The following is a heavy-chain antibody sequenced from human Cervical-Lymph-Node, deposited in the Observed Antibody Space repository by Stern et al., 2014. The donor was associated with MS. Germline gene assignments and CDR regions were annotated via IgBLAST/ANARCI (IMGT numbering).Heavy chain of an antibody. J-gene: IGHJ4*02. Sequence: EVQLVESGGGLVKPGGSLRLSCAASGFTFSSYSMNWVRQAPGKGLEWVSSISSSSSYIYYADSVKGRFTISRDNAKNSLYLQMNSLRAEDTAVYYCARDHDSSSWYSSFDYWGQGTLVTVSS. V-gene: IGHV3-21*01. D-gene: IGHD6-13*01. CDR1: GFTFSSYS. CDR3: ARDHDSSSWYSSFDY. CDR2: ISSSSSYI.